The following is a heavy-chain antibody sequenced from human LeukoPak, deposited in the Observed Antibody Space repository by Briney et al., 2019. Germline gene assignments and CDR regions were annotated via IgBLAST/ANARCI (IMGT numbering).Heavy chain of an antibody. D-gene: IGHD1-1*01. CDR1: GGSISSSSYY. Sequence: SETLSLTCTVSGGSISSSSYYWGWIRQPPGKGLEWIGSIYYSGSTNYNPFLKSRVTISQDTSKNQFSLKLSSVTAADTAVYYRARGFYIAKNAGVFDMWGQGTMVTVSS. J-gene: IGHJ3*02. V-gene: IGHV4-39*07. CDR2: IYYSGST. CDR3: ARGFYIAKNAGVFDM.